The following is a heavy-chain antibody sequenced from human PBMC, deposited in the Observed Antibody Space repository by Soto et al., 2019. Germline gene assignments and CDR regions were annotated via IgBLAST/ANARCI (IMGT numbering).Heavy chain of an antibody. CDR2: IYDTGST. V-gene: IGHV4-59*12. J-gene: IGHJ4*02. CDR1: GGSISSSD. Sequence: SETLSLTCTVSGGSISSSDWSWIRQTPGKGLEWIGCIYDTGSTNYNPSLKSRVSFSVDKSKNQFSLKLSSVTAADTAVYYCARRAAAGTGHFDYWGQGTLVTVSS. D-gene: IGHD6-13*01. CDR3: ARRAAAGTGHFDY.